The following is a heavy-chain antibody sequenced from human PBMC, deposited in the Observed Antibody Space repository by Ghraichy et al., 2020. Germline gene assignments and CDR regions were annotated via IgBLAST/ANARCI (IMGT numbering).Heavy chain of an antibody. CDR2: TYYRSKWYN. V-gene: IGHV6-1*01. CDR1: GDSVSSNSAA. J-gene: IGHJ6*03. CDR3: ARKLLDSNYDIFYYYYMDV. D-gene: IGHD3-9*01. Sequence: QTLSLTCTISGDSVSSNSAAWNWIRQSPSRGLEWLGRTYYRSKWYNDYAVSVKSRITINPDTSKNQFSLKLSSVTAADTAVYYCARKLLDSNYDIFYYYYMDVWGKGTTVTVSS.